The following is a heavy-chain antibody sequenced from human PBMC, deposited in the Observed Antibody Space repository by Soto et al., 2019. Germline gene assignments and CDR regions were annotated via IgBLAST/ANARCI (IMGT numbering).Heavy chain of an antibody. J-gene: IGHJ3*02. Sequence: SETLSLTCAVYGGSFSGYYWSWIRQPPGKGLEWIGEINHSGSTNYNPSLKSRVTISVDTSKNQFSLKLSSVTAADTAVYYCARCDYVWGSYPQGGDDFDIWGQGTMVTV. CDR2: INHSGST. CDR1: GGSFSGYY. D-gene: IGHD3-16*02. V-gene: IGHV4-34*01. CDR3: ARCDYVWGSYPQGGDDFDI.